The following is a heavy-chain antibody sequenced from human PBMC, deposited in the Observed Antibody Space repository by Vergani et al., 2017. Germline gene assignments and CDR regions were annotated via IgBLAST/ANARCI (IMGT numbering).Heavy chain of an antibody. CDR2: IVVGSGNT. Sequence: QLVQSGAEVKKPGASVKVSCKASGYTFTGYYMHWVRQAPGQGLEWMGWIVVGSGNTNYAQKFQERVTITRDMSTSTAYMELSSLRSEDTAVYYCAAGGDSGSYFDYWGQGTLVTVSS. CDR3: AAGGDSGSYFDY. V-gene: IGHV1-58*02. CDR1: GYTFTGYY. J-gene: IGHJ4*02. D-gene: IGHD1-26*01.